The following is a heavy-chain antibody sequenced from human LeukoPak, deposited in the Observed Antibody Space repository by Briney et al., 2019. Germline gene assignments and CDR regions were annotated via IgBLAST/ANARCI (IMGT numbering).Heavy chain of an antibody. V-gene: IGHV4-61*02. CDR1: GGSISSGSYY. CDR2: IYTSGST. Sequence: SETLSLTCTVSGGSISSGSYYWSWIRQPAGKGLEWIGRIYTSGSTNYNPSLKSRVTISVDTSKNQFSLKLSSVTAADTAVYYCARGFRGDNFDYWGQGTLVTVSS. J-gene: IGHJ4*02. D-gene: IGHD7-27*01. CDR3: ARGFRGDNFDY.